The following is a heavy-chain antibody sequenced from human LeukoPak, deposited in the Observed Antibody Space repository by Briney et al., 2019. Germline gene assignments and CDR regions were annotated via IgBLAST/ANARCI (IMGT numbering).Heavy chain of an antibody. CDR3: ARPQQLWYMKGAFDI. CDR2: IYYSGST. J-gene: IGHJ3*02. Sequence: PSETLSLTCTVSGGSLSSSSYYWGWIRQPPGKGLEWIGSIYYSGSTYYNPSLKSRVTISVDTSKNQFSLKLSSVTAADTAVYYCARPQQLWYMKGAFDIWGQGTMVTVSS. V-gene: IGHV4-39*07. D-gene: IGHD5-18*01. CDR1: GGSLSSSSYY.